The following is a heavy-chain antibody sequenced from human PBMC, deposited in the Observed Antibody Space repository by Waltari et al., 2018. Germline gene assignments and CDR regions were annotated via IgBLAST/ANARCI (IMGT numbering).Heavy chain of an antibody. J-gene: IGHJ4*02. CDR2: IIPILGIA. Sequence: QVQLVQSGAEVKKPGSSVKVSCKASGGTFSSYAISWVRQAPGQGLGWMGRIIPILGIANYAQKFQGRVTITADKSTSTAYMELSSLRSEDTAVYYCASGNSGSYFYFDYWGQGTLVTVSS. D-gene: IGHD1-26*01. V-gene: IGHV1-69*04. CDR1: GGTFSSYA. CDR3: ASGNSGSYFYFDY.